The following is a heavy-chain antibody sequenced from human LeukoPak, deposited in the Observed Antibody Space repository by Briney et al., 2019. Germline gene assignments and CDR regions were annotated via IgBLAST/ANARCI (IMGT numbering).Heavy chain of an antibody. CDR1: GGSFSAYY. CDR2: INHGGST. CDR3: ARGRGYCSGGSCYSASGAFDY. V-gene: IGHV4-34*01. J-gene: IGHJ4*02. Sequence: SETLSLTCAVYGGSFSAYYWTWISQSPGKGLEWIGDINHGGSTNYNPSLKSRVTISVDTSKNQFSLKLSSVTAADTAVYYCARGRGYCSGGSCYSASGAFDYWGQGTLVTVSS. D-gene: IGHD2-15*01.